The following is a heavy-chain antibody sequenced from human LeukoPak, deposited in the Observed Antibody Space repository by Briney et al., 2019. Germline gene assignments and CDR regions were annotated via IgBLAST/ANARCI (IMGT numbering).Heavy chain of an antibody. CDR3: ARDSMHSAYGDEY. V-gene: IGHV4-4*07. J-gene: IGHJ4*02. D-gene: IGHD1-26*01. CDR1: GGSINSYY. CDR2: IYTSGIT. Sequence: SETLSLTCTVSGGSINSYYWSWIRQPAGKGLEWIGRIYTSGITNYNPSLKSRVTMSVDTSKNQFSLKLNSVTAADTAVYYCARDSMHSAYGDEYWGQGTLVTAYS.